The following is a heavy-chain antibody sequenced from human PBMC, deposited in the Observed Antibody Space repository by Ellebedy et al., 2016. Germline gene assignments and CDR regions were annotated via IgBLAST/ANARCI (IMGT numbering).Heavy chain of an antibody. CDR2: IIPIFRSG. J-gene: IGHJ4*02. Sequence: ASVKVSCKASGGTFSRYAISWVRQAPGQGLEWMGGIIPIFRSGHYAQKSQGRVTITADESTSTAYMELSGLRSEDTAVYSCAILTTDYWGQGTLVTVSS. D-gene: IGHD1-1*01. CDR3: AILTTDY. CDR1: GGTFSRYA. V-gene: IGHV1-69*13.